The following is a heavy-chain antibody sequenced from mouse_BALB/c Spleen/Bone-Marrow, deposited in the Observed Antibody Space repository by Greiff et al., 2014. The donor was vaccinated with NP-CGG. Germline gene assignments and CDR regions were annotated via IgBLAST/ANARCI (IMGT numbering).Heavy chain of an antibody. CDR1: GYTFSSYV. CDR2: INPNNDGT. V-gene: IGHV1-14*01. J-gene: IGHJ1*01. Sequence: VQLQQPGPELVKPGASVKMSCTASGYTFSSYVIHWVKQEPGQGLEWIGNINPNNDGTMYNEKFKGKATPTSDKSSSTAYMELSSLTSEDSAVYYCARSLYGYDWYFDVWGAGTTVTVSS. D-gene: IGHD2-2*01. CDR3: ARSLYGYDWYFDV.